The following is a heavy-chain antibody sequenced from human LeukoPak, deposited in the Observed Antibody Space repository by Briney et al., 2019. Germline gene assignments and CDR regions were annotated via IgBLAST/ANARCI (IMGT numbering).Heavy chain of an antibody. Sequence: SETLSLTCAVSGGSISSGGYSWSWIRQPPGKGLEWIGYIYHSGSTYHNPSLKSRVTISVDRSKNQFSLKLSSVTAADTAVYYCARDGSERLGYYYGMDVWGQGTTVTVSS. V-gene: IGHV4-30-2*01. J-gene: IGHJ6*02. D-gene: IGHD1-1*01. CDR2: IYHSGST. CDR1: GGSISSGGYS. CDR3: ARDGSERLGYYYGMDV.